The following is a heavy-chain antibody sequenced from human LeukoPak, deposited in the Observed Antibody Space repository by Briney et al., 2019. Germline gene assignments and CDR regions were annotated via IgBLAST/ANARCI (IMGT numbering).Heavy chain of an antibody. CDR1: GFTVSSNY. J-gene: IGHJ4*02. Sequence: GGSLRLSCAASGFTVSSNYMSWVRQAPGKGLEWVSVIYSGGSTYYSDAVKGRFTISRDSSKNTLYLQMTSLRAEDTAVYYCAKAAYCTSTSCPFSGYAQRPLDSWGQGTLVTVSS. CDR3: AKAAYCTSTSCPFSGYAQRPLDS. CDR2: IYSGGST. D-gene: IGHD2-2*01. V-gene: IGHV3-66*01.